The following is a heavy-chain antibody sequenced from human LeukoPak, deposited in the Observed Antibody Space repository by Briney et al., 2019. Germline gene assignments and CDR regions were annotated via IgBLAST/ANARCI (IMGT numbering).Heavy chain of an antibody. CDR1: GFTFSNYA. Sequence: GGSLRLSCVTSGFTFSNYAMHWVRQAPGKGLEWVAVISYDGVNEYYADSLRGRFTISRDSSGNTLYLQMNSLRIDDTAVYYCARGQPPSYYDMDVWGQGTTVTVSS. D-gene: IGHD6-13*01. CDR3: ARGQPPSYYDMDV. J-gene: IGHJ6*02. CDR2: ISYDGVNE. V-gene: IGHV3-30*03.